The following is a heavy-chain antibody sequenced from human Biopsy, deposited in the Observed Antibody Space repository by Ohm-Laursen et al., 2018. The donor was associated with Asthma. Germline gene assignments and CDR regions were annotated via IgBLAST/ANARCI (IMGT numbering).Heavy chain of an antibody. J-gene: IGHJ4*02. CDR2: ISSSGAST. Sequence: SLRLSCTASGFTFSSYAMSWVRQAPGKGLEWVSSISSSGASTYYADSVKGRFTISRDYSKNTLYLQMHSLRAEDTAVYYCARDSYSSGLYDDFESWGQGTLVTVSS. CDR1: GFTFSSYA. D-gene: IGHD6-19*01. V-gene: IGHV3-23*01. CDR3: ARDSYSSGLYDDFES.